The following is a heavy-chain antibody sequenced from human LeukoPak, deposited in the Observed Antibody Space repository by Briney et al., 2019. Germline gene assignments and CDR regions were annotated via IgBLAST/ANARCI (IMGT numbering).Heavy chain of an antibody. CDR3: ARDRGATGPHDY. Sequence: GGSLRLSCAASGFTFSSYAMHWVRQAPVKGLEWVAVISYDGSNKYYADSVKGRFTISRDNSKNPLYLQLNSLRAEDTAVYYCARDRGATGPHDYWGQGTLVTVSS. V-gene: IGHV3-30*04. D-gene: IGHD1-26*01. CDR1: GFTFSSYA. J-gene: IGHJ4*02. CDR2: ISYDGSNK.